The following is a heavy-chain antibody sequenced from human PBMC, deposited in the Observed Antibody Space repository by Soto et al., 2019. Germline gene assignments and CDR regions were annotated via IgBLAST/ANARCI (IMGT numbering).Heavy chain of an antibody. Sequence: GGSLRLSCVASGFRFSDYVMSWVRQAPGKGLEWVSGISGSGGNTYYADSVKGRFTISRDRSKNTLYLQMSSLRAEDTALYYCAKNQERELPRVIDFWGQGTLVTVSS. J-gene: IGHJ4*02. CDR3: AKNQERELPRVIDF. CDR2: ISGSGGNT. V-gene: IGHV3-23*01. CDR1: GFRFSDYV. D-gene: IGHD1-7*01.